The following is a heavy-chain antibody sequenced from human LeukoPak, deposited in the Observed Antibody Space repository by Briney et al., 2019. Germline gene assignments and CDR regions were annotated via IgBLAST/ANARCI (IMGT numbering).Heavy chain of an antibody. J-gene: IGHJ6*03. CDR1: GGTFSSYA. CDR3: ARGQERITIFGVGTTNYYYYYMDV. V-gene: IGHV1-69*13. D-gene: IGHD3-3*01. Sequence: SVKVSCKASGGTFSSYAISWVRQAPGQGLEWMGGIIPIFGTANYAQKFQGRVTITADESTSTAYMELSSLRSEDTAVYYCARGQERITIFGVGTTNYYYYYMDVWGKGTTVTVSS. CDR2: IIPIFGTA.